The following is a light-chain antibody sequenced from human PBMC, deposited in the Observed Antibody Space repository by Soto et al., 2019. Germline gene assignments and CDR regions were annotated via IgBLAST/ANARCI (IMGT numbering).Light chain of an antibody. Sequence: DIQLTQSPSSKTESVGDRVTITCRASKSISSYLNWYQQKPGKAPKLLIYAASSLHSGVPSRSSGSGFGSDFFLTFSSLHSEEVATYYCQNSYCTLTWTFGQGTKVYIK. J-gene: IGKJ1*01. V-gene: IGKV1-39*01. CDR1: KSISSY. CDR3: QNSYCTLTWT. CDR2: AAS.